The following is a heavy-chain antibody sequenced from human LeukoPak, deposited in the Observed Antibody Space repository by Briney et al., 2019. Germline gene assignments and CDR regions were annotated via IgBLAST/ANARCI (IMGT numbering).Heavy chain of an antibody. Sequence: GESVKISCKGSGSPFTSYWIGWVRQMPGKGLEWMGIIYPGDADTRYSPSFQGQVTISADKSISTAYLQWSSLKASDTAMYYCARLKDYYSSERFDYWGQGTLVTVSS. V-gene: IGHV5-51*01. CDR2: IYPGDADT. CDR3: ARLKDYYSSERFDY. CDR1: GSPFTSYW. J-gene: IGHJ4*02. D-gene: IGHD3-10*01.